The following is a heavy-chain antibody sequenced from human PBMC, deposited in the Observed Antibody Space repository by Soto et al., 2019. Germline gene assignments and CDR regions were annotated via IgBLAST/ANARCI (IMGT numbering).Heavy chain of an antibody. CDR1: GGSFSGYY. CDR2: INHSGST. CDR3: ARGSSGYSSSGQGLPDGGFDY. Sequence: SETLSLTCAVYGGSFSGYYWSWIRQPPGKGLEWIGEINHSGSTNYNPSLKSRVTISVDTSKNQFSLKLSSVTAADTAVYYCARGSSGYSSSGQGLPDGGFDYWGQGTLVTVSS. J-gene: IGHJ4*02. V-gene: IGHV4-34*01. D-gene: IGHD6-6*01.